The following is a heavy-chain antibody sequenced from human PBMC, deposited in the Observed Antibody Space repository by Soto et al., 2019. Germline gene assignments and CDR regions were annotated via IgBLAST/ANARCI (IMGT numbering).Heavy chain of an antibody. CDR2: IIPIFGTA. CDR3: ARGFYSRRGITMIVVAPFDY. J-gene: IGHJ4*02. Sequence: GASVKVSCKASGGTFSSYAISWVRQAPGQGLEWMGGIIPIFGTANYAQKFQGRVTITADESTSTAYMELSSLRSEDTAVYYCARGFYSRRGITMIVVAPFDYWGQGTLVTVSS. D-gene: IGHD3-22*01. CDR1: GGTFSSYA. V-gene: IGHV1-69*13.